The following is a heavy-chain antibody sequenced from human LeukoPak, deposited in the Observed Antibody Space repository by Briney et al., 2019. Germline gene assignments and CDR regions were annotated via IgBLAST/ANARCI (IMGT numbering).Heavy chain of an antibody. D-gene: IGHD3-16*01. CDR2: IKEDGTRK. V-gene: IGHV3-7*03. J-gene: IGHJ6*02. Sequence: GGSLRLSCAASGFTFSSHWMTWVRQAPGKGLEWVANIKEDGTRKNYMDSVKGRFTISRDNAKNSLYLQTSGLRAEDTAVYFCARGGGLDVWGQGATVTVSS. CDR1: GFTFSSHW. CDR3: ARGGGLDV.